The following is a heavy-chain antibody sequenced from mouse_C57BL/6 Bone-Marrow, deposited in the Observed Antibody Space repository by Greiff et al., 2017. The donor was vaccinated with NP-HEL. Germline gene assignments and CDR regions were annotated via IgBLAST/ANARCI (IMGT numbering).Heavy chain of an antibody. CDR1: AFSLTSYG. CDR2: IWGVGST. CDR3: ASQIYYYGSSYGAWFAY. J-gene: IGHJ3*01. D-gene: IGHD1-1*01. Sequence: VMLVESGPGLVAPSQSLSITCTVSAFSLTSYGVDWVRQSPGKGLEWLGVIWGVGSTNYNSALKSRLSISKDNSKSQVFLKRNSLQTDDTAMYYGASQIYYYGSSYGAWFAYWGQGTLVTVSA. V-gene: IGHV2-6*01.